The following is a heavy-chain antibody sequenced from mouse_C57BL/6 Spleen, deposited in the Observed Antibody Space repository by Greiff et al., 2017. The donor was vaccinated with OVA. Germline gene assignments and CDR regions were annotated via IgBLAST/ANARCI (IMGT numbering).Heavy chain of an antibody. Sequence: EVKVEESGGGLVQPGGSMKLSCVASGFTFSNYWMNWVRQSPEKGLEWVAQIRLKSDNYATHYAESVKGRFTISRDDSKSSVYLQMNNLRAEDTGIYYCTALSMITTPYYFDYWGQGTTLTVSS. CDR3: TALSMITTPYYFDY. CDR1: GFTFSNYW. D-gene: IGHD2-4*01. V-gene: IGHV6-3*01. CDR2: IRLKSDNYAT. J-gene: IGHJ2*01.